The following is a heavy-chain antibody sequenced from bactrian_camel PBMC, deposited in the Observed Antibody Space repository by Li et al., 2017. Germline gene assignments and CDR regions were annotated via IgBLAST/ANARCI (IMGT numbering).Heavy chain of an antibody. CDR1: GFTFSSYA. CDR3: AKGGLDGLAIFVGFGY. CDR2: INSGGGST. J-gene: IGHJ6*01. V-gene: IGHV3S31*01. Sequence: VQLVESGGGLVQPGGSLRLSCAASGFTFSSYAMSWVRQAPGKGLEWVSAINSGGGSTYYADSVKGRFTISRDNAKNTLYLQLDSLKTEDTAMYYCAKGGLDGLAIFVGFGYWGQGTQVTVS. D-gene: IGHD5*01.